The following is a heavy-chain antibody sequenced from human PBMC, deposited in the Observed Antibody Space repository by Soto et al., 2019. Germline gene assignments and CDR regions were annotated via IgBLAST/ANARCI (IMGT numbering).Heavy chain of an antibody. CDR1: GYTFDAFD. CDR2: MNPYTGET. V-gene: IGHV1-8*01. D-gene: IGHD2-15*01. Sequence: QVQLVQSGAEVRKPGASVRVSCKASGYTFDAFDIHWVRQATGQGLELMGWMNPYTGETAYTQTFRGRVSMTRDTSVSTAYMEVTSLTSEDSAIYFWVRQAGGASTPGDDYWGQGTLVTVSS. J-gene: IGHJ4*02. CDR3: VRQAGGASTPGDDY.